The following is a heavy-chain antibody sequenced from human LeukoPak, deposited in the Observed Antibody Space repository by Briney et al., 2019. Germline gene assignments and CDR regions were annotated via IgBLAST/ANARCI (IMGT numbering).Heavy chain of an antibody. CDR2: IYTSGST. V-gene: IGHV4-59*10. CDR3: ARGVRFLEWLLTPFDAFDI. Sequence: SETLSLTCAVYGGSFRGYYWSWIRHPAGKGRGWIGRIYTSGSTNYNPSLKSRVTMSVDTSKNQFSLKLSSVTAADTAVYYCARGVRFLEWLLTPFDAFDIWGQGTMVTVSS. D-gene: IGHD3-3*01. J-gene: IGHJ3*02. CDR1: GGSFRGYY.